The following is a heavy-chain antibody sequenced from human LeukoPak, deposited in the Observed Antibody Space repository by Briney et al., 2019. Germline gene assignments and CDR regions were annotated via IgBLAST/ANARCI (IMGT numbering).Heavy chain of an antibody. CDR1: GYTLTELS. CDR2: FDPEDGET. V-gene: IGHV1-24*01. CDR3: RTAPPHYGMDV. J-gene: IGHJ6*02. Sequence: ASVKVSCKVSGYTLTELSMHWVRQAPGKGLEWMGGFDPEDGETIYAQKFQGRVTMTEDTSTDTAYMELSSLSSEDTAVYYCRTAPPHYGMDVWGQGTTVTVSS.